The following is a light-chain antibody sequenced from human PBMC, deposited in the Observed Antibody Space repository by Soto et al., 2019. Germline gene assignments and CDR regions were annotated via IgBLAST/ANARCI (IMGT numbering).Light chain of an antibody. CDR3: QQHKSYPLT. CDR2: TAS. Sequence: DIQLTQSPSFLSASVGDRVTITCRATQGIYTYLAWYQHKPGKAPKLLIYTASTLQSGVPSRFSGSGSGTEFTLTISSLQPEDFATYYCQQHKSYPLTFGGGTKVEIK. V-gene: IGKV1-9*01. CDR1: QGIYTY. J-gene: IGKJ4*01.